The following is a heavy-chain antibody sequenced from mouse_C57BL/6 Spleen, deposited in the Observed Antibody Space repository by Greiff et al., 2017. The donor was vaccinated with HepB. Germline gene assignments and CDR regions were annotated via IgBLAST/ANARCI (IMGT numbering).Heavy chain of an antibody. V-gene: IGHV1-26*01. CDR3: AREGNYYGNYDYAMDY. D-gene: IGHD2-1*01. CDR1: GYTFTDYY. Sequence: EVQLQQSGPELVKPGASVKISCKASGYTFTDYYMNWVKQSHGKSLEWIGDINPNNGGTSYNQKFKGKATLTVDKSSSTAYMELRSLTSEDSAVYYCAREGNYYGNYDYAMDYWGQGTSVTVSS. J-gene: IGHJ4*01. CDR2: INPNNGGT.